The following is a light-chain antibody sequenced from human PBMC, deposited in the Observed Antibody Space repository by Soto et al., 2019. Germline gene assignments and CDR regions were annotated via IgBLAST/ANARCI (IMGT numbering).Light chain of an antibody. Sequence: EIVLTQSPATLSLSPGERATLSCRTSQSVSNYLAWYQQKPGQAPRLLIYEASIKATGSPATFSGSGSGADFTLTISSLEPEDFAVYYCQQRSNWPLTFGGGTEVEIK. V-gene: IGKV3-11*01. J-gene: IGKJ4*01. CDR1: QSVSNY. CDR3: QQRSNWPLT. CDR2: EAS.